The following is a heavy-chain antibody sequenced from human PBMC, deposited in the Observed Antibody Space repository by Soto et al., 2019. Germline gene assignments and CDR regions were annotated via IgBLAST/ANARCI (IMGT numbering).Heavy chain of an antibody. D-gene: IGHD3-10*01. Sequence: ASVKVSCKASGYTFTSYGISWVRQAPGQGLEWMGWISAYNGNTNYAQKLQGRVTMTTDTSTSTAYMELRSLRSDDTAVYYCARSIYGSGSYLYFDLWGRGTLVTVSS. CDR1: GYTFTSYG. J-gene: IGHJ2*01. CDR2: ISAYNGNT. V-gene: IGHV1-18*01. CDR3: ARSIYGSGSYLYFDL.